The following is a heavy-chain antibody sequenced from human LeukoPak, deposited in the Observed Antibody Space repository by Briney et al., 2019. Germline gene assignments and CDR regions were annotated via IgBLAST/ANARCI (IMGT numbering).Heavy chain of an antibody. D-gene: IGHD1-1*01. J-gene: IGHJ4*02. Sequence: ASVKVSCKASGYTFTSYGISWVRQAPGRGLEWMGIINPSGGSTSYAQKFQGRVTMTRDTSTSTVYMELSSLRSEDTAVYYCASGRKYNWNDSPLDYWGQGTLVTVSS. CDR2: INPSGGST. V-gene: IGHV1-46*01. CDR1: GYTFTSYG. CDR3: ASGRKYNWNDSPLDY.